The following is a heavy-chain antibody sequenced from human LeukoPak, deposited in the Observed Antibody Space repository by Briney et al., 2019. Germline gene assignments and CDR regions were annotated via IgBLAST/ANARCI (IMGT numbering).Heavy chain of an antibody. CDR2: ISAYNGDT. D-gene: IGHD3-3*01. J-gene: IGHJ4*02. CDR3: ARLTYYDFWSGYSRAGSYYFDY. V-gene: IGHV1-18*01. CDR1: GYTFTSYG. Sequence: ASVKVSCKASGYTFTSYGISWVRQAPGQGLEWVGWISAYNGDTNYAQKLQGRVTMTTDTSTSTAYMELRSLRSDDTAVYYCARLTYYDFWSGYSRAGSYYFDYWGQGTLVTVSS.